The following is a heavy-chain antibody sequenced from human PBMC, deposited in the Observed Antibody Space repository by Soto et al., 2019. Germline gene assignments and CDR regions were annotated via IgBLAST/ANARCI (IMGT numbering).Heavy chain of an antibody. CDR2: IIPIFGTA. Sequence: GASVKVSCKASGGTFSSYAISWVRQAPGQGLEWMGGIIPIFGTANYAQKFQGRVTITADESTSTAYMELSSLRSEDTAVYYCARSPIVVVLDYYYYYGMDVWGQGTTVTAP. D-gene: IGHD3-22*01. J-gene: IGHJ6*02. CDR3: ARSPIVVVLDYYYYYGMDV. V-gene: IGHV1-69*13. CDR1: GGTFSSYA.